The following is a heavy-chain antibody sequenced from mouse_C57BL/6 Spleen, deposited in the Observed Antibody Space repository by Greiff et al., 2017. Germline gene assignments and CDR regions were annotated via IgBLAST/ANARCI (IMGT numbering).Heavy chain of an antibody. Sequence: EVQGVESGGDLVKPGGSLKLSCAASGFTFSSYGMSWVRQTPDKRLAWVATISSGGSYTYYPDSVKGRFTISRDNAKNTLYLQMSSLKSEDTAMYYCARQDWDNGYFDYWGQGTTLTVSS. V-gene: IGHV5-6*01. CDR3: ARQDWDNGYFDY. CDR2: ISSGGSYT. D-gene: IGHD4-1*01. CDR1: GFTFSSYG. J-gene: IGHJ2*01.